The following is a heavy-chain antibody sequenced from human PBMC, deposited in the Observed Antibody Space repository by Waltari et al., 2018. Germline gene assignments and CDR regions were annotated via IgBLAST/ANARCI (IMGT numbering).Heavy chain of an antibody. CDR1: GYILNDDY. Sequence: QVDLVQSGPEVKQPGASVKVSCQPSGYILNDDYIHWVRRAPGQGLELMGWINPNGGATYYAPKFRDRVTISTDTSIGTVYMHLTSLTSDDTALYFCARLSEYWGQGTLITVSS. CDR2: INPNGGAT. J-gene: IGHJ1*01. V-gene: IGHV1-2*02. CDR3: ARLSEY.